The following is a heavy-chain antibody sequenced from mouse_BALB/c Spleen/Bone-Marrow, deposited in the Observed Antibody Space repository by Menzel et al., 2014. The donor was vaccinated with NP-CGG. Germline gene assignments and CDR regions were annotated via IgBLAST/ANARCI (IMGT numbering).Heavy chain of an antibody. CDR3: ARGVYYYGSSPYYFDY. Sequence: EVQGVESGPELVKPGASVKMSCKASGYTFTSYVMHWVKQKPGQGLEWIGYINPYNDGTKYNEKFKGKATLTSDKSSSTAYMELSSLTSEDSAVYYCARGVYYYGSSPYYFDYWGQGTTLTVSS. D-gene: IGHD1-1*01. CDR1: GYTFTSYV. V-gene: IGHV1-14*01. J-gene: IGHJ2*01. CDR2: INPYNDGT.